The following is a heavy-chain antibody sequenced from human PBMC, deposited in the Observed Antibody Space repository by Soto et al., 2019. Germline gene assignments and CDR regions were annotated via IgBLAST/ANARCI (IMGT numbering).Heavy chain of an antibody. Sequence: PGESLKISCKGSGYTFTDYWLGWVRQLPGKGLEWMGIIYPGDSDTRYSPSFQGHVTITGDKSTNTAYLQWNTLRASDTAMYYWARKISNFRYHYYAMAVWGQGTTVTVSS. D-gene: IGHD4-4*01. CDR3: ARKISNFRYHYYAMAV. CDR1: GYTFTDYW. J-gene: IGHJ6*02. CDR2: IYPGDSDT. V-gene: IGHV5-51*01.